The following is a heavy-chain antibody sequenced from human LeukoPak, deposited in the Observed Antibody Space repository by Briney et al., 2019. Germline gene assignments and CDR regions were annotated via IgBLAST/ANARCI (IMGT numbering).Heavy chain of an antibody. Sequence: GGSLRLSCAASGFTFSTYAMSWVRQAPGKGLEWVSYITNSGGNTYYADSVKGRFTISRDNPKNTLYLQMNSLRAEDTAVYYCAREAGAEQLVLFYYYYMDVWGKGTTVTVSS. CDR3: AREAGAEQLVLFYYYYMDV. CDR1: GFTFSTYA. V-gene: IGHV3-23*01. D-gene: IGHD6-6*01. J-gene: IGHJ6*03. CDR2: ITNSGGNT.